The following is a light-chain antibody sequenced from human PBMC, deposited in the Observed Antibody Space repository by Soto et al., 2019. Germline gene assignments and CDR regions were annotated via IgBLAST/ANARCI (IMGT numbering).Light chain of an antibody. Sequence: QSALTQPASASGSPGQSITISCTGTIDDVGAYNYVSWYQQRPGSAPQLLIYDVNNRPSGASNRFSGSKSGHTAYLTISGLQSDDEANYHCASYTSTYTLVFGTGTKVTVL. CDR3: ASYTSTYTLV. V-gene: IGLV2-14*01. J-gene: IGLJ1*01. CDR1: IDDVGAYNY. CDR2: DVN.